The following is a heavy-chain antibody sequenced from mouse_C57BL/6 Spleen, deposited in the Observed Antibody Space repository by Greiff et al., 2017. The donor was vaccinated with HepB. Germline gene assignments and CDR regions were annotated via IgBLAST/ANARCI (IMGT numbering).Heavy chain of an antibody. CDR3: ARGYGAHFEY. V-gene: IGHV1-72*01. Sequence: QVQLQQPGAELVKPGASVKLSCTASGYTFTSYWLHWVKQRPGRGIEWIGRIDPNSGGTKYNEKFKSKTTLTVDKPSSTAYMQLSSLTSEDSAVYDCARGYGAHFEYWGKGTTLTVAS. CDR2: IDPNSGGT. J-gene: IGHJ2*01. CDR1: GYTFTSYW. D-gene: IGHD1-1*01.